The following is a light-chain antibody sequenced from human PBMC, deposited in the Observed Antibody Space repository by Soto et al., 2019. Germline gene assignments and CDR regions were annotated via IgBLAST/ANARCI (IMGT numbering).Light chain of an antibody. V-gene: IGKV1-5*03. CDR1: QSVQSF. Sequence: DIQMTQFPSTLSASVGDAVTITCRASQSVQSFLAWYQQKPGKAPKLLIYLASRLESGVPSRFSGGGSGTDITLTISSLQPDDFAIYFCQQYNSHSFYSFGQGTKLEVK. J-gene: IGKJ2*03. CDR3: QQYNSHSFYS. CDR2: LAS.